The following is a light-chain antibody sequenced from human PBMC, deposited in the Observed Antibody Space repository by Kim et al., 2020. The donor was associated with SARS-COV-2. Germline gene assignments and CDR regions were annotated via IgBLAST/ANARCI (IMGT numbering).Light chain of an antibody. Sequence: QAVVTQEPSLTVSPGGTVTLTCGSSTGAVTSGHYPYWFQQKPGQAPRTLIYDTSNKHSWTPARFSGSLLGGKAALTLSGAQPEDEAEYYCLLSYSGARARVFGRGTQLTVL. CDR1: TGAVTSGHY. J-gene: IGLJ3*02. V-gene: IGLV7-46*01. CDR3: LLSYSGARARV. CDR2: DTS.